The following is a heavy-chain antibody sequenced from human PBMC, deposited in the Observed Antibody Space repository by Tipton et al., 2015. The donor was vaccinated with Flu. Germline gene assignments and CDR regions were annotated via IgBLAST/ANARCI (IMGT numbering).Heavy chain of an antibody. D-gene: IGHD2-8*01. Sequence: LRLSCTVSGGSISSGDYYWSWIRQPPGKGLEWIGYIYYSGSTYYNPSLKSRVTISVDTSKNQFSLKLSSVTAADTAVYYCARESLIYDAFDIWGQGTMVTVSS. CDR2: IYYSGST. CDR3: ARESLIYDAFDI. J-gene: IGHJ3*02. V-gene: IGHV4-30-4*01. CDR1: GGSISSGDYY.